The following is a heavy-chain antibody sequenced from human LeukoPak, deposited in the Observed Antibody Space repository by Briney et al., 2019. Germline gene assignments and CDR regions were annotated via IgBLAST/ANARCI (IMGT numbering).Heavy chain of an antibody. CDR1: GFTFSSYA. D-gene: IGHD3-3*01. J-gene: IGHJ5*02. CDR2: ISYDGSNK. V-gene: IGHV3-30-3*01. Sequence: GRSLRLSCAASGFTFSSYAMHWVRQAPGKGLEWVAVISYDGSNKYYADSVKGRFTISRDNSKNTLYLQMSSLRSEDTAVYYCATVSLLEWLFRGFFFDPWGQGTLVTVSS. CDR3: ATVSLLEWLFRGFFFDP.